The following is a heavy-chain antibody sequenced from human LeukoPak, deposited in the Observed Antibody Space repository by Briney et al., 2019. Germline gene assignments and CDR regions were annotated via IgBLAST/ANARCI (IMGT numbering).Heavy chain of an antibody. D-gene: IGHD3-22*01. J-gene: IGHJ4*02. CDR1: GFTFSSYW. CDR2: IKQDGSEK. V-gene: IGHV3-7*03. Sequence: GGSLRLSCAASGFTFSSYWMSWVRQAPGKGLEWVANIKQDGSEKYYVDSVKGRFTISRDNTKNSLYLQMNSLRAEDTAVYYCATPLDYYDTSGYHEGGDWGQGTLVTVSS. CDR3: ATPLDYYDTSGYHEGGD.